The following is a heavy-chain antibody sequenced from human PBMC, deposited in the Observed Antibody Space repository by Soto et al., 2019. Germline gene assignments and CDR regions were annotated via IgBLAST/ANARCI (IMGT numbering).Heavy chain of an antibody. D-gene: IGHD2-15*01. Sequence: GGSLRLSCAASGFTFSGYGMHWVRQAPGKGLGWVAVIWYDGINKYYADSVKGRFSISRDNSKNTLYLQMDSLRAEDTAVYYCARPGYCSGGRCYFLQYWGQGTLVTVSS. V-gene: IGHV3-33*01. CDR1: GFTFSGYG. CDR3: ARPGYCSGGRCYFLQY. CDR2: IWYDGINK. J-gene: IGHJ4*02.